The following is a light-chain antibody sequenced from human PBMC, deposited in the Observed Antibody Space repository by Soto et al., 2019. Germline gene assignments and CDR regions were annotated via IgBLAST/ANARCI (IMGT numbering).Light chain of an antibody. CDR3: QQYNDWPFT. V-gene: IGKV3-15*01. J-gene: IGKJ3*01. CDR2: GVS. CDR1: QSVSVN. Sequence: EIVMTQSPGTLSVSPGERATLSCRASQSVSVNLAWYQQKPGQAPRLLIYGVSTRATGIPARFSGSESGTEFTLNISSLQSEDFAVYYCQQYNDWPFTFGPGTKVDIK.